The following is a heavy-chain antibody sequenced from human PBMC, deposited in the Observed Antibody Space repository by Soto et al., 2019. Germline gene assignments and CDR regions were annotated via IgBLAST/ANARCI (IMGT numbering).Heavy chain of an antibody. CDR3: ARRISSGWDGDAFDI. V-gene: IGHV3-48*01. J-gene: IGHJ3*02. Sequence: GGSLRLSCAASGFTFSSYSMNWVRQAPGKGLEWVSYISSSSSTIYYADSVKGRFTISRDNAKNSLYLQMNSLRAEDTAVYYCARRISSGWDGDAFDIWGQGTMVTVSS. D-gene: IGHD6-19*01. CDR2: ISSSSSTI. CDR1: GFTFSSYS.